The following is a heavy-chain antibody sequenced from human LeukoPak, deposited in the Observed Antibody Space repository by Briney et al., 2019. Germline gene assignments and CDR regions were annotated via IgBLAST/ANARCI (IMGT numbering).Heavy chain of an antibody. V-gene: IGHV5-10-1*01. D-gene: IGHD2-15*01. CDR2: IDPSDSYT. Sequence: GESLKISCKGSGYSFTSHWISWVRQMPGKGLEWMGRIDPSDSYTNYSPSFQGHVTISADKSISTAYLQWSSLKASDTAMYYCARSGYCSGGSCYPIDYWGQGTLVTVSS. J-gene: IGHJ4*02. CDR3: ARSGYCSGGSCYPIDY. CDR1: GYSFTSHW.